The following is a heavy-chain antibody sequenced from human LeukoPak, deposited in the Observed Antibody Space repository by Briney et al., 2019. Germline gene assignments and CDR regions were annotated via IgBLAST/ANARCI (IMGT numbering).Heavy chain of an antibody. CDR3: ARHLSGVTGYTYGRGIDY. CDR1: GFTFSNYN. CDR2: IKKDGSEK. Sequence: GGSLRLSCAASGFTFSNYNMNWVRQAPGKGLEWVANIKKDGSEKYYVDSVKGRFTISRDNAKTSLYLHMNSLRAEDTAVYYCARHLSGVTGYTYGRGIDYWGQGTLVTVSS. J-gene: IGHJ4*02. D-gene: IGHD5-18*01. V-gene: IGHV3-7*01.